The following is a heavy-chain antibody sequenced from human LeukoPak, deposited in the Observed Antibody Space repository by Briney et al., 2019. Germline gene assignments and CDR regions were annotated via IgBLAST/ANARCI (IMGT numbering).Heavy chain of an antibody. CDR3: AKDHGDYRYYYYGMDV. J-gene: IGHJ6*02. V-gene: IGHV3-43D*03. D-gene: IGHD4-17*01. CDR2: ISWDGGSA. Sequence: GGSLRLSCAASGFTFDDYAMHWVRQAPGKGLEWVSLISWDGGSAYYADSVKGRFTISRDNSKNSLYLQMNSLRAEDTALYYCAKDHGDYRYYYYGMDVWGQGTTVTVSS. CDR1: GFTFDDYA.